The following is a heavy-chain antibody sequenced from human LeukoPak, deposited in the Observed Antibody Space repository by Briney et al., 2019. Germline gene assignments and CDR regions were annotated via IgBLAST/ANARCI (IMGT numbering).Heavy chain of an antibody. Sequence: SQTLSLTCAISGDSVSSNSAAWNWIRQSPSRGLEWLGRTYYRSKWYNDYVVSVKSRITINPDTSKNQFSLQLNSVTPEDTAVYYCARVGQWLVQNWFDPWGQGTLVTVSS. D-gene: IGHD6-19*01. V-gene: IGHV6-1*01. CDR3: ARVGQWLVQNWFDP. J-gene: IGHJ5*02. CDR2: TYYRSKWYN. CDR1: GDSVSSNSAA.